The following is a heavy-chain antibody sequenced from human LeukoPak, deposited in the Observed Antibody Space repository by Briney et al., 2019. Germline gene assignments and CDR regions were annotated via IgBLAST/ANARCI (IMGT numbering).Heavy chain of an antibody. CDR1: GFTFSSYA. CDR3: AKAVGYYDY. V-gene: IGHV3-64D*09. Sequence: GGSLRLSCSASGFTFSSYAMHWVRQAPGKGLEYVSAINSNGDSTYYADSVKDRFTISRDNSKNTLFLQMSSLRPEDTAVYYCAKAVGYYDYWGQGTLVTVSS. CDR2: INSNGDST. J-gene: IGHJ4*02. D-gene: IGHD2-15*01.